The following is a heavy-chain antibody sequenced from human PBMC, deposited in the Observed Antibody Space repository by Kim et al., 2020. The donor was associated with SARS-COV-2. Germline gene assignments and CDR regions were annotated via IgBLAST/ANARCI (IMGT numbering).Heavy chain of an antibody. CDR2: INPNSGGT. Sequence: ASVKVSCKASGYTFTGYYMHWVRQAPGQGLEWMGWINPNSGGTNYAQKFQGRVTMTRDTSISTAYMELSRLRSDDTAVYYCARVPYYYDSSGYANFDYWGQGALVAVSS. D-gene: IGHD3-22*01. CDR1: GYTFTGYY. CDR3: ARVPYYYDSSGYANFDY. V-gene: IGHV1-2*02. J-gene: IGHJ4*02.